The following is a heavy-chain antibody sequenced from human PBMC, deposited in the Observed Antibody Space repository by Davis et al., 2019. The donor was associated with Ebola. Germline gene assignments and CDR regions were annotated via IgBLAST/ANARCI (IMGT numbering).Heavy chain of an antibody. J-gene: IGHJ4*02. V-gene: IGHV3-7*03. D-gene: IGHD2-2*01. CDR2: IKQDGSEK. Sequence: PGGSLRLSCAAPGFTFSSYWMSWVRQAPGKGLEWVANIKQDGSEKYYVDSVKGRFTISRDNAKNSLYLQMNSLRAEDTAVYYCARDLAVPAASGYWGQGTLVTVSS. CDR1: GFTFSSYW. CDR3: ARDLAVPAASGY.